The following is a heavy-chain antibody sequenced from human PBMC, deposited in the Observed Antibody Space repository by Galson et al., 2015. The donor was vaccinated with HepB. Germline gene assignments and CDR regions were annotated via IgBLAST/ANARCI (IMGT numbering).Heavy chain of an antibody. Sequence: SLRLSCAASGFTFSNAWMSWVRQAPGKGLEWVGRIKSKTDGGTTDYAAPVKGRFTISRDDSKNTLYLQMNSLETEDTAVYYCTTAWVPNLLWDTYYYDSSGYYPFDYWGQGTLVTVSS. V-gene: IGHV3-15*01. CDR3: TTAWVPNLLWDTYYYDSSGYYPFDY. J-gene: IGHJ4*02. CDR1: GFTFSNAW. CDR2: IKSKTDGGTT. D-gene: IGHD3-22*01.